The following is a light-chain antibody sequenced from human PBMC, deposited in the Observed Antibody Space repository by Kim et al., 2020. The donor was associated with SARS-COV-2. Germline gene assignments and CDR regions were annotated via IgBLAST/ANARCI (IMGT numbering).Light chain of an antibody. J-gene: IGLJ1*01. Sequence: SYELTQPPSVSVSPGQTANITCSGDKLGDKFACWYQQKAGQSPVLVIYQDNKRPSGIPERFSGSNSGNTATLTISGTQAMDEADYYCQAWDTSTAVFGTGTKVTAL. V-gene: IGLV3-1*01. CDR2: QDN. CDR1: KLGDKF. CDR3: QAWDTSTAV.